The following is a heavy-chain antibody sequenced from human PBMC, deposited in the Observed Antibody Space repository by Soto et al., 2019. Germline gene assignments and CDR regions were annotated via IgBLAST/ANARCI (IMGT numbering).Heavy chain of an antibody. CDR3: ASDCHYFDNSGQFDY. D-gene: IGHD6-19*01. V-gene: IGHV3-30-3*01. J-gene: IGHJ4*02. CDR1: GFTFSNYV. CDR2: ISYDGDKK. Sequence: QLVESGGGVVQPGRSLRLSCTVSGFTFSNYVLHWVRQAPGKGLEWVASISYDGDKKYYADSVKGRFTISRDNSENTLYVHMNSLRPEDTAIYYCASDCHYFDNSGQFDYWGQGTLVTVSS.